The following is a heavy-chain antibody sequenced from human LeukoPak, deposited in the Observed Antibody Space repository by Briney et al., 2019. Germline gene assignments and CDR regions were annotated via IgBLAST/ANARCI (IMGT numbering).Heavy chain of an antibody. CDR1: GFTLSNHW. V-gene: IGHV3-7*03. Sequence: GGSLRLSCAASGFTLSNHWMTWVRQVPGRGPEWVANVNRDGSEAYYLDSVKGRFTISKDNAKNSLYLQMNSLRAEDTALYHCARNNGMDVWGQGTTVIVSS. J-gene: IGHJ6*02. CDR2: VNRDGSEA. CDR3: ARNNGMDV.